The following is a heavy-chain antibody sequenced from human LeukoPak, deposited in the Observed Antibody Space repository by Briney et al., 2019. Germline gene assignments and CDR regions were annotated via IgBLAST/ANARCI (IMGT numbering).Heavy chain of an antibody. CDR3: ARDDSSSWSGWFDP. Sequence: SETLSLTCTVSGDSISSHYWSWIRQPPGKGLEWIGYLYNSGSTNYNPSLKSRVTISVDASRNQFSLKLSSVTAADTAVYYCARDDSSSWSGWFDPWGQGTRVTVSS. CDR1: GDSISSHY. J-gene: IGHJ5*02. CDR2: LYNSGST. D-gene: IGHD6-13*01. V-gene: IGHV4-59*11.